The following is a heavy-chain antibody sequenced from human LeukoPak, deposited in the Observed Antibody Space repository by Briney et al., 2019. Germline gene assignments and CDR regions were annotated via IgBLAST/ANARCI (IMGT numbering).Heavy chain of an antibody. CDR3: ARQGITIFEVAFDY. Sequence: SETLSLTXAVYGGSFSGYYWSWIRQAPGKGLEWIGEINHSGSTNYNPSLKSRVTISVDTSKNQFSLKLSSVTAADTAVYYCARQGITIFEVAFDYWGQGTQVTVSS. D-gene: IGHD3-3*01. V-gene: IGHV4-34*01. CDR1: GGSFSGYY. J-gene: IGHJ4*02. CDR2: INHSGST.